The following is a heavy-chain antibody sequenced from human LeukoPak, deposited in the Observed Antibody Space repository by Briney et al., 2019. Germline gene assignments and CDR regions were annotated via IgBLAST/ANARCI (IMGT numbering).Heavy chain of an antibody. CDR2: IKSKSDGGAA. CDR1: GFTFSNAW. CDR3: ARIVVLADRAGY. D-gene: IGHD2-21*01. Sequence: GGSLRLSCAVTGFTFSNAWMSWVRQAPGKGLEWVGRIKSKSDGGAAEYAAPVKGRFTISRDDSESTLYLQMDSLQAEDTAVYYCARIVVLADRAGYWGQGTLVTVSS. J-gene: IGHJ4*02. V-gene: IGHV3-15*01.